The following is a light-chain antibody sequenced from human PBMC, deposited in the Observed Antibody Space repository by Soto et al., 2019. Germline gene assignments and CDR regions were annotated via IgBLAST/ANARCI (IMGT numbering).Light chain of an antibody. CDR1: HSLMSN. V-gene: IGKV3-15*01. CDR3: QQYNNWPRT. J-gene: IGKJ1*01. CDR2: GAS. Sequence: EIVRTQSPATLSVSPGERATLSCRASHSLMSNLAWYQQKPGQAPRLLIYGASTRATGIPARFSGSGSGTEFTLTISSPQSEDFAVYYCQQYNNWPRTFGQGTKVDIK.